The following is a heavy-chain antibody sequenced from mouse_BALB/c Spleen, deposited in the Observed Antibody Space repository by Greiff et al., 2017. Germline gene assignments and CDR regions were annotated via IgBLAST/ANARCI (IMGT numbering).Heavy chain of an antibody. D-gene: IGHD1-1*01. J-gene: IGHJ4*01. CDR3: ARGPYYYGSSLYAMDY. V-gene: IGHV1-9*01. CDR1: GYTFSSYW. CDR2: ILPGSGST. Sequence: VQLVESGAELMKPGASVKISCKATGYTFSSYWIEWVKQRPGHGLEWIGEILPGSGSTNYNEKFKGKATFTADTSSNTAYMQLSSLTSEDSAVYYCARGPYYYGSSLYAMDYWGQGTSVTVSS.